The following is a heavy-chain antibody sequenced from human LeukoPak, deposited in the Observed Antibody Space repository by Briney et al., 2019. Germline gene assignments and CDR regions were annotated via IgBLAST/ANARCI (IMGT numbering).Heavy chain of an antibody. CDR3: VRGSGGDGYGYWGDY. J-gene: IGHJ4*02. CDR2: IWFDGGKI. V-gene: IGHV3-33*01. D-gene: IGHD5-24*01. Sequence: GGSLRLSCAASGFTFSHYGMHWVRQAPGMGLEWVAVIWFDGGKIHYPDSAKGRFTISRDNAKNTLYLQMDSLRADATAVYYCVRGSGGDGYGYWGDYWGQGTLVTVSP. CDR1: GFTFSHYG.